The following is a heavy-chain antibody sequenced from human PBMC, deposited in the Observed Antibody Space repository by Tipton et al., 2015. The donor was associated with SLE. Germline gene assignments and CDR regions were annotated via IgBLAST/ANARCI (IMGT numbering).Heavy chain of an antibody. CDR1: GGSISSYY. J-gene: IGHJ2*01. D-gene: IGHD3-22*01. Sequence: TLSLTCTVSGGSISSYYWSWIRQPPGQGLEWFGNIFNSRSTNNNPSLKSRVNISVDTSKNQFSLKLSSVTAADTAVYYCARADYDSSRLYWDFDLWGRSTQVNVSS. CDR3: ARADYDSSRLYWDFDL. CDR2: IFNSRST. V-gene: IGHV4-59*01.